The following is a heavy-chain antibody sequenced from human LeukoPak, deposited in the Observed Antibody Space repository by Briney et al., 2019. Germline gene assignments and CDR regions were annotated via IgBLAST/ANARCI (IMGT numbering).Heavy chain of an antibody. CDR3: AREILGAASAFDY. D-gene: IGHD6-13*01. J-gene: IGHJ4*02. CDR2: VSDSGGST. V-gene: IGHV3-23*01. CDR1: GFTFSSYG. Sequence: PGGSLRLSCAASGFTFSSYGMSWVRQAPGKGLEWVSAVSDSGGSTYYADSVKGRFTISRDNSKNTLYLQMNSLRAEDTAVYYCAREILGAASAFDYWGQGTLVTVSS.